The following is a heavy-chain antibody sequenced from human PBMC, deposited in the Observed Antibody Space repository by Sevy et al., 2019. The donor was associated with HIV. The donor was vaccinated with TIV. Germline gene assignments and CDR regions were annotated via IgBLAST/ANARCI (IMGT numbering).Heavy chain of an antibody. J-gene: IGHJ5*02. Sequence: GGSLRLSCAASGFTFTNYAMSWVRQAPGEGLKWVSSISSSGSGTYYADSVKGRFTISRDSSNNALYLQMDSLRAEDTAMYYCAKDFGDLSNWFDPWGQGTLVTVSS. CDR1: GFTFTNYA. D-gene: IGHD4-17*01. CDR3: AKDFGDLSNWFDP. V-gene: IGHV3-23*01. CDR2: ISSSGSGT.